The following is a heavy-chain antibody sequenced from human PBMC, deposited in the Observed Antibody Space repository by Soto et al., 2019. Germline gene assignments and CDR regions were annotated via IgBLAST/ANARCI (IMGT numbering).Heavy chain of an antibody. J-gene: IGHJ6*02. CDR3: ASDSNGGWFHIDV. CDR1: GFPFWHYG. D-gene: IGHD6-19*01. Sequence: QVQLVESGGGVVQPGRSLRLSCVGSGFPFWHYGMHWVRQAPGKGLEWVAVSWSDGNKESYADSVKGRFAISRDISKDTLYRDINSLRVDDRAVYFCASDSNGGWFHIDVWGQGTTVSVSS. CDR2: SWSDGNKE. V-gene: IGHV3-33*01.